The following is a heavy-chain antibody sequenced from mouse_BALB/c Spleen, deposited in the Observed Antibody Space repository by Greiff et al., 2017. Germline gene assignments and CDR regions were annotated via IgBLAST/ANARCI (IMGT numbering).Heavy chain of an antibody. J-gene: IGHJ1*01. CDR1: GYSITSDYA. CDR3: ARWEFWYFDV. V-gene: IGHV3-2*02. D-gene: IGHD4-1*01. Sequence: EVKVEESGPGLVKPSQSLSLTCTVTGYSITSDYAWNWIRQFPGNKLEWMGYISYSGSTSYNPSLKSRISITRDTSKNQFFLQLNSVTTEDTATYYCARWEFWYFDVWGAGTTVTVSS. CDR2: ISYSGST.